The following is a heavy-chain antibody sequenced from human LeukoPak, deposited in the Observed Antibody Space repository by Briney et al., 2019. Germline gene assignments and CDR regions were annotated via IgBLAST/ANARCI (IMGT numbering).Heavy chain of an antibody. Sequence: GGPLRLSCAASGFTFSSYEMNWVRQAPGKGLEWVSYISSSGSTIYYADSVKGRFTISRDNAKNSLYLQMNSLRAEDTAVYYCARDGDYDFWSGSTPIDYWGQGTLVTVSS. CDR3: ARDGDYDFWSGSTPIDY. V-gene: IGHV3-48*03. CDR2: ISSSGSTI. J-gene: IGHJ4*02. CDR1: GFTFSSYE. D-gene: IGHD3-3*01.